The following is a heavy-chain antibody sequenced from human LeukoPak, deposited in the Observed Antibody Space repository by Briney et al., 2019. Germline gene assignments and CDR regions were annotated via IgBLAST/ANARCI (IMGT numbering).Heavy chain of an antibody. J-gene: IGHJ4*02. CDR2: INTGDGNT. V-gene: IGHV1-3*04. Sequence: ASVKVSCKASGYTFTDYTMHWVRQAPGQRLEWMGWINTGDGNTKYSQKFQDRVAITRDTSATTAYMGLSSLRSEDTAVYYCARDRFYGSGSYNYFDYWGQGILVTVSS. CDR3: ARDRFYGSGSYNYFDY. D-gene: IGHD3-10*01. CDR1: GYTFTDYT.